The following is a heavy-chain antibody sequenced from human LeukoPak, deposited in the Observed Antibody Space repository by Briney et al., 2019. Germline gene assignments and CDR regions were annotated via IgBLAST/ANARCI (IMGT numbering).Heavy chain of an antibody. CDR2: IYYSGST. CDR3: ARGYYDSSGYYSRGEFDY. V-gene: IGHV4-39*07. J-gene: IGHJ4*02. Sequence: SETLSLTCTVSGGSISSSSYYWGWIRQPPGKGLEWIGSIYYSGSTYYNPSLKSRVTISVDTSKNQFSLKLSSVTAADTAVYYCARGYYDSSGYYSRGEFDYWGQGTLVTVSS. CDR1: GGSISSSSYY. D-gene: IGHD3-22*01.